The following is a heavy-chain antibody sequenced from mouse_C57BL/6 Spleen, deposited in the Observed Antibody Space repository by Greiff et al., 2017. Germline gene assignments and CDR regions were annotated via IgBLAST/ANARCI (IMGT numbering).Heavy chain of an antibody. V-gene: IGHV5-4*01. Sequence: EVQLVESGGGLVKPGGSLKLSCAASGFTFSSYAMSWVRQTPEKRLEWVATISDGGGYTYYPDNVKGRFTISRDNAKNNLYLQMSHLKSEDTAMYYCARDRGKLNYAMDYWGQGTSVTVSS. J-gene: IGHJ4*01. CDR3: ARDRGKLNYAMDY. CDR1: GFTFSSYA. CDR2: ISDGGGYT. D-gene: IGHD3-3*01.